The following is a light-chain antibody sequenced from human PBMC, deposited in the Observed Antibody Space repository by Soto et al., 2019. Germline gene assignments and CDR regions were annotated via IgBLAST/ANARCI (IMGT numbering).Light chain of an antibody. CDR1: QSVSSSY. J-gene: IGKJ4*01. Sequence: EIVLTQSPGTLSLSPGERATLSCRASQSVSSSYLAWYQQKPGQAPRLLIYGASSRATGIPDRFSGSGSGTDFTLTISRLEPEVFAVYYCQQYGSFPPITFGGGTNVDIK. CDR2: GAS. V-gene: IGKV3-20*01. CDR3: QQYGSFPPIT.